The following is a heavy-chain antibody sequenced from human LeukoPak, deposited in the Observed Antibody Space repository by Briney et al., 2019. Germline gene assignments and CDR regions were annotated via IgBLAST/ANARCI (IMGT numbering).Heavy chain of an antibody. CDR2: IYYSEST. J-gene: IGHJ3*02. Sequence: SETLSLTCTVSGGSISSYYWSWIRQPPGKGLEWIGYIYYSESTNYNPSLKSRVTISVDTSKNQFSLKLSSVTAADTAVYYCARATLGGSTMAFDIWGQGTMVTVSS. CDR1: GGSISSYY. D-gene: IGHD3-16*01. CDR3: ARATLGGSTMAFDI. V-gene: IGHV4-59*01.